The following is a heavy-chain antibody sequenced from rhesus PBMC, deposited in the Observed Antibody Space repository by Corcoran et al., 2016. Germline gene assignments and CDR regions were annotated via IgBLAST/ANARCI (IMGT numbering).Heavy chain of an antibody. Sequence: EVQLVESGGGLVQPGGSLRLSCAASGFTFSSYGMTWVRQAPGKGLEWVSYISNGGGSTYNSDSVKGRCTISRDNSKNTLSLQMNSLRAEDTAVYYCANYDYGSSYDFDYWGQGVLVTVSS. CDR3: ANYDYGSSYDFDY. CDR1: GFTFSSYG. J-gene: IGHJ4*01. CDR2: ISNGGGST. V-gene: IGHV3S5*01. D-gene: IGHD4-29*01.